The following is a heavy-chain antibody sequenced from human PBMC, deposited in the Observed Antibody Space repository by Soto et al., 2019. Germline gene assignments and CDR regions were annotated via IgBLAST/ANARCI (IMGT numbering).Heavy chain of an antibody. Sequence: PSETLSLTCTVSGGSISSYYWSWIRQPPGKGLEWIGYIYYSGSTNYNPSLKSRVTISVDTSKNQFSLKLSSVTAADTAVYYCASSAPETGYYDPPRLDYWGQGTLVTVSS. CDR2: IYYSGST. D-gene: IGHD3-3*01. V-gene: IGHV4-59*01. J-gene: IGHJ4*02. CDR3: ASSAPETGYYDPPRLDY. CDR1: GGSISSYY.